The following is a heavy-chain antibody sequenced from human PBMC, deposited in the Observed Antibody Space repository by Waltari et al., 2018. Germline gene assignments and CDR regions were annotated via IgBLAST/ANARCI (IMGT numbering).Heavy chain of an antibody. CDR3: ARGRYCSGGSCYSDY. CDR1: GGSFSGYY. J-gene: IGHJ4*02. Sequence: QVQLQQWGAGLLKPSETLSLTCAAYGGSFSGYYWSWIRQPPGKGLEWIGEINHSGSTNYNPSLKSRVTISVDTSKNQFSLKLSSVTAADTAVYYCARGRYCSGGSCYSDYWGQGTLVTVSS. V-gene: IGHV4-34*01. D-gene: IGHD2-15*01. CDR2: INHSGST.